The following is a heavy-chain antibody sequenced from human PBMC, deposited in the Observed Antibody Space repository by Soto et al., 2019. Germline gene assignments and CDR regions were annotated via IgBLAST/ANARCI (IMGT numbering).Heavy chain of an antibody. D-gene: IGHD6-6*01. CDR2: ISSSSSYI. J-gene: IGHJ5*02. V-gene: IGHV3-21*01. Sequence: PGGSLRLSCAASGFTFSSYSMNWVRQAPGKGLEWVSSISSSSSYIYYADSVKGRFTISRDNAKNSLYLQMNSLRAEDTAVYYCARLEYSSSSSSSWFDPWGQGTLVTVSS. CDR1: GFTFSSYS. CDR3: ARLEYSSSSSSSWFDP.